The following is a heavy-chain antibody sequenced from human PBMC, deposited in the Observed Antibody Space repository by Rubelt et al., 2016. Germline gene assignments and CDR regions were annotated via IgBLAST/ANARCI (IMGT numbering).Heavy chain of an antibody. Sequence: QVQLQESGPGLVKPSETLSLTCTVSGGSISSYYWSWIRQPPGKGLEWIGYIYYSGSTNYNPSLKSRVTISVDTSKNQFSLKLSSVTAADTAVYYCARSPPAANWFDYWGQGTLVTVSS. J-gene: IGHJ4*02. V-gene: IGHV4-59*08. CDR2: IYYSGST. D-gene: IGHD2-2*01. CDR3: ARSPPAANWFDY. CDR1: GGSISSYY.